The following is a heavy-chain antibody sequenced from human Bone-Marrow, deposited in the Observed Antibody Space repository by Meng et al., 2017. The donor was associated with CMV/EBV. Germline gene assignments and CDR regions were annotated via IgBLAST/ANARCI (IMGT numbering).Heavy chain of an antibody. J-gene: IGHJ3*02. CDR1: GGSISSYY. Sequence: GSLRLSCTVSGGSISSYYWSWIRQPPGKGLEWIGYIYYSGGTNYNPSLKSRVTISVDTSKNQFSLKLSSVTAADTAVYYCARGDDAFDIWGQGTMVTVSS. V-gene: IGHV4-59*01. CDR3: ARGDDAFDI. CDR2: IYYSGGT.